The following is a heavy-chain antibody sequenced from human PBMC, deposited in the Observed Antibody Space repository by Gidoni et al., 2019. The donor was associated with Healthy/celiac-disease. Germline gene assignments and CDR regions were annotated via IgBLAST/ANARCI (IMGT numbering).Heavy chain of an antibody. Sequence: QVQLQQWGAGLFKPSETLSLTCAVYGGSFSGYYWSWIRQPPGKGPEWIGEINHSGSTNYHPSLKSRVTISVDTSKNQFSLKLSSVTAADTAVYYCARESITMVRGVIITWFDPWGQGTLVTVSS. CDR2: INHSGST. J-gene: IGHJ5*02. D-gene: IGHD3-10*01. CDR3: ARESITMVRGVIITWFDP. CDR1: GGSFSGYY. V-gene: IGHV4-34*01.